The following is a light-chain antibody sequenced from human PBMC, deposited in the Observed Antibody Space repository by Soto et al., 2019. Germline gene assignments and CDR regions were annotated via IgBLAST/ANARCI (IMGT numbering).Light chain of an antibody. CDR3: HLYGSSPPYI. V-gene: IGKV3-20*01. Sequence: EIVMTQSPATLSVSPGERATLSCRASQSVSSSSLAWYQQRPGQAPRLLIFTASSRATGTPDRFSGSGSGTDFTLTISRLEPEDFAVYYCHLYGSSPPYIFGPGTKVDIK. CDR2: TAS. J-gene: IGKJ2*01. CDR1: QSVSSSS.